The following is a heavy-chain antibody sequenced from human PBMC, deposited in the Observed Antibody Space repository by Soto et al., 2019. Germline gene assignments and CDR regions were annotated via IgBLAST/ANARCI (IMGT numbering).Heavy chain of an antibody. V-gene: IGHV4-30-4*01. CDR2: IYYSGST. CDR1: GGSISSGDYY. Sequence: QVQLQESGPGLVKPSQTLSLTCTVSGGSISSGDYYWSWIRQPPGKGLEWIGYIYYSGSTYYNPSLKSRVTRSVDTSKNQFSLKLSSVTAADTAVYYCARDRPLNYYDSSGYYLDAFDIWGQGTMVTVSS. J-gene: IGHJ3*02. D-gene: IGHD3-22*01. CDR3: ARDRPLNYYDSSGYYLDAFDI.